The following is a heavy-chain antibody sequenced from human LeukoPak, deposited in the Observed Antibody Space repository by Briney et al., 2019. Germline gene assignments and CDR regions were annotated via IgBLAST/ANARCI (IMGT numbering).Heavy chain of an antibody. J-gene: IGHJ4*02. CDR2: IDHSGTL. Sequence: PSETLSLTCNVSGYSISTGYYWGWIRQPPGKGLEWIGSIDHSGTLYYNPSLKSRVTITVDTSKNQFSLKLSSVTAADTAVYYCARDARDAYYDFWSGYYTDYFDYWGQGTLVTVSS. CDR3: ARDARDAYYDFWSGYYTDYFDY. D-gene: IGHD3-3*01. V-gene: IGHV4-38-2*02. CDR1: GYSISTGYY.